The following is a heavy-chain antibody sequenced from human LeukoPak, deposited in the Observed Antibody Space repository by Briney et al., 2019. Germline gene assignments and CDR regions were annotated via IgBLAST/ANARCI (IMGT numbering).Heavy chain of an antibody. Sequence: GASVKVSCKASGYTFTSYYLHWVRQAPGQGLQWMGIINPSGGGTSYAQNFQGRVTMTRDMSTSTVTMELSSLRSEDTAMYYCARDQQQLGRIPVAGSYWGQGTLVTVSS. D-gene: IGHD6-19*01. J-gene: IGHJ4*02. CDR3: ARDQQQLGRIPVAGSY. CDR2: INPSGGGT. V-gene: IGHV1-46*01. CDR1: GYTFTSYY.